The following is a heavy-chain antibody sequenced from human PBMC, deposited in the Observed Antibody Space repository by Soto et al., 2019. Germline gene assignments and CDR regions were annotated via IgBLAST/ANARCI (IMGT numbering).Heavy chain of an antibody. J-gene: IGHJ4*02. CDR2: INHSGST. D-gene: IGHD3-10*01. CDR3: ARRYCNHGVCYRDYGSGSNFAY. CDR1: GGSFSGYY. V-gene: IGHV4-34*01. Sequence: QVQLQQWGAGLLKPSETLSLTCAVYGGSFSGYYWSWIRQPPGKGLEWIGEINHSGSTNYNPSPQRPVTSSVDPSMNQFSVKLSCGAAAPAAVYSCARRYCNHGVCYRDYGSGSNFAYWGQGTLVPVSS.